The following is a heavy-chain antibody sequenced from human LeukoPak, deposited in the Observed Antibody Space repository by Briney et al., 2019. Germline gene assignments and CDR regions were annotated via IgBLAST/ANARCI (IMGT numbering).Heavy chain of an antibody. D-gene: IGHD3-10*01. CDR3: ARVMVAYNWFDL. V-gene: IGHV1-2*02. CDR1: VYTFTGYY. J-gene: IGHJ5*02. CDR2: INPNSGGT. Sequence: ASVKVSCKASVYTFTGYYMHWVRQAPGQGLEWMGWINPNSGGTNNAQKLQGRVTTTRDTSISAAYMELSSLRSDDTAVYYCARVMVAYNWFDLWGQGTLVTVSS.